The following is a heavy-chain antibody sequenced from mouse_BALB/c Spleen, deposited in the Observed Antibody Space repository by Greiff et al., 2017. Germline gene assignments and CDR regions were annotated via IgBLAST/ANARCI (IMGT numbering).Heavy chain of an antibody. V-gene: IGHV1-54*01. CDR1: GYAFTNYL. D-gene: IGHD1-1*01. CDR2: INPGSGGT. CDR3: ARLDYGPHYAMDY. J-gene: IGHJ4*01. Sequence: QVQLQQSGAELVRPGTSVKVSCKASGYAFTNYLIEWVKQRPGQGLGWIGVINPGSGGTNYNEKFKGKATLTADKSSSTAYMQLSSLTSDDSAVYFCARLDYGPHYAMDYWGQGTSVTVSS.